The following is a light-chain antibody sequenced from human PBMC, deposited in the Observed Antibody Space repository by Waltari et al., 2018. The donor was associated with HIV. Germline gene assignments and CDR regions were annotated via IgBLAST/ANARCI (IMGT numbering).Light chain of an antibody. V-gene: IGLV1-44*01. CDR2: RNN. Sequence: QSLLTHPPPASGTPGQRATISCSVSSSTIGSTTVTRYQQLPGTPPKLLIYRNNQRPSGVPDRFSGSKSGTSASLAISGLQSEDEADYYCATWDDSLNGDVVFGGGTKLTVL. CDR3: ATWDDSLNGDVV. J-gene: IGLJ2*01. CDR1: SSTIGSTT.